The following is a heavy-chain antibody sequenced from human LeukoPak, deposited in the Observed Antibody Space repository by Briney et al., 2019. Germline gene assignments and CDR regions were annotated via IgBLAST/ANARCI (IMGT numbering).Heavy chain of an antibody. D-gene: IGHD6-6*01. J-gene: IGHJ5*02. Sequence: GGSLRLSCAASGLTFRSYNMNWVRQAPGKGLEWVSSISSSSSYIYYADSVKGRFTISRDNAKNSLYLQMNSLRAEDTAVYYCARDNFRGSSSWFDPWGQGTLVAVSS. V-gene: IGHV3-21*01. CDR1: GLTFRSYN. CDR3: ARDNFRGSSSWFDP. CDR2: ISSSSSYI.